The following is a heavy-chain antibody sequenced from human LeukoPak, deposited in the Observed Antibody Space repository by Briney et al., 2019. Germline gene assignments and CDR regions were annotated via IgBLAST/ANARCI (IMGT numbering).Heavy chain of an antibody. V-gene: IGHV3-7*01. CDR3: ARDLGGDYVVY. J-gene: IGHJ4*02. CDR1: GFTFSSYW. D-gene: IGHD4-17*01. CDR2: IKQDGSEK. Sequence: GGSLRLSCVASGFTFSSYWMSWVRQAPGRGLEWVADIKQDGSEKYYVDSVKGRFTISRDNAKNSVYPQMTSLRAEDTGVYYCARDLGGDYVVYWGQGTLVTVSS.